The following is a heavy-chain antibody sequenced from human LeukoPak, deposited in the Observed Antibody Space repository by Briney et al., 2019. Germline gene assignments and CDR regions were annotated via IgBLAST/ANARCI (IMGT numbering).Heavy chain of an antibody. CDR2: ISSSSSST. V-gene: IGHV3-48*01. D-gene: IGHD2-21*02. CDR3: VSTATLRYFDY. CDR1: GFTFSAYS. J-gene: IGHJ4*02. Sequence: GGSLRLSCAASGFTFSAYSMNWVRQAPGKGLEWVSCISSSSSSTYYADSVKGRFTISRDNAKNSVYLQMNSLRSEDTAVYYCVSTATLRYFDYWGQGTQVTVSS.